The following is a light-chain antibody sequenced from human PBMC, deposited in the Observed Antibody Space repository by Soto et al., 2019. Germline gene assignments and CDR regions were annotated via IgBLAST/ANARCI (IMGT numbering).Light chain of an antibody. CDR1: QSVSSN. CDR2: GAS. Sequence: EIVMTQSPATLSVSPGERATLSCRASQSVSSNLAWYQQKPGQAPRLLIYGASTRATGIPARFSGSGSGTEFPLTISSLKSEDFAVYYCQQYNNWPLYTFGQGTKLEIK. J-gene: IGKJ2*01. V-gene: IGKV3-15*01. CDR3: QQYNNWPLYT.